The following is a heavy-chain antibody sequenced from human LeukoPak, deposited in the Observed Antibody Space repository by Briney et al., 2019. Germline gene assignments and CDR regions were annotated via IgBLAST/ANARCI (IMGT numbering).Heavy chain of an antibody. D-gene: IGHD6-19*01. CDR2: ILPIIGTA. CDR3: ATSRIAVAGTGLDY. J-gene: IGHJ4*02. V-gene: IGHV1-69*01. CDR1: GGTFSRYA. Sequence: SSVKVSCKASGGTFSRYAISWVRQAPGQGPEWTGGILPIIGTANYAQKFQGRVTITADESTSTAYMDLSSLRSEDPAVYYCATSRIAVAGTGLDYWGQGTLVTVSS.